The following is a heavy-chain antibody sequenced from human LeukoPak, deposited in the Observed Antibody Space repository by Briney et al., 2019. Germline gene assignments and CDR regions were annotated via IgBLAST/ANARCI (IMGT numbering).Heavy chain of an antibody. J-gene: IGHJ4*02. CDR3: SRRQWEPGPYSFDY. CDR2: IYYSGST. D-gene: IGHD1-26*01. CDR1: GDSISNYY. Sequence: SETLSLTCTVSGDSISNYYWTWIRQPPGKGLEWIGYIYYSGSTNYNPSLKSRLTISVDTSNNQFSLKLSSVTAADTAVYYCSRRQWEPGPYSFDYWGQGTLVTVSS. V-gene: IGHV4-59*08.